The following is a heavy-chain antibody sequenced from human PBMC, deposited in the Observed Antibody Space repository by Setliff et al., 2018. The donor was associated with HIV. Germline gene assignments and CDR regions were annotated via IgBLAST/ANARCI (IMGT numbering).Heavy chain of an antibody. V-gene: IGHV4-38-2*02. CDR2: IYHSGNT. J-gene: IGHJ4*02. CDR3: ARVPSRITMVRGSAFDY. Sequence: PSETLSLTCTVSGDSISSDFYWGWIRQPPGKGLEWIGSIYHSGNTYYMPSLQSRVTISVDMSKNQFSLNLNSVTAADTAVYYCARVPSRITMVRGSAFDYWGQGTLVTVSS. D-gene: IGHD3-10*01. CDR1: GDSISSDFY.